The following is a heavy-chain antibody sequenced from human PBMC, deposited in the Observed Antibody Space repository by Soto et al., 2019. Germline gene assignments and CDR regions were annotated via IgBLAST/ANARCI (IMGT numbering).Heavy chain of an antibody. CDR1: GYNFKSFD. CDR3: VRDNWNSNLDYFGMDV. D-gene: IGHD1-7*01. J-gene: IGHJ6*02. CDR2: VNPSTGED. Sequence: QVQLVQSGAAVKKPGASVKVSCTPSGYNFKSFDINWVRQASGQGLEWMGWVNPSTGEDNYGEKFHGRLTMTRDTSTNTVSMELRRLTSEYTAVYYCVRDNWNSNLDYFGMDVWGHGTTVIV. V-gene: IGHV1-8*02.